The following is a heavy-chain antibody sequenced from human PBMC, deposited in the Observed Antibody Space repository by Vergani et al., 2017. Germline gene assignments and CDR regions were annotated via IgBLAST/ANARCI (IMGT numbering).Heavy chain of an antibody. CDR3: AKDVSLEYSSGWLSNWFDT. Sequence: QVQLVESGGGVVQPGRSLRLSCAASGFTFSSYGMHWVRQAPGKGLEWVAVISYDGSNKYYADSVKGRFTISRDNSKNTLYLQMNSLRAEDTAVYYCAKDVSLEYSSGWLSNWFDTWGQGTLVTVSS. CDR2: ISYDGSNK. V-gene: IGHV3-30*18. J-gene: IGHJ5*02. CDR1: GFTFSSYG. D-gene: IGHD6-19*01.